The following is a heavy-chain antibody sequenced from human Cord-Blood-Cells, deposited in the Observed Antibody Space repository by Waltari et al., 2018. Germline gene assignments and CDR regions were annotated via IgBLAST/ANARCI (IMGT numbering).Heavy chain of an antibody. CDR3: ARRRLYCSSTSCYGWFDP. V-gene: IGHV4-39*01. D-gene: IGHD2-2*01. CDR2: IYYSGRT. J-gene: IGHJ5*02. Sequence: QLQLQESGPGLVKPSETLSLTCTVSGGSISSSSYYWGWIRQPPGKGLEWIGSIYYSGRTYYNPSLKSRVTISVDTSKNQFSLKLSSVTAADTAVYYCARRRLYCSSTSCYGWFDPWGQGTLVTVSS. CDR1: GGSISSSSYY.